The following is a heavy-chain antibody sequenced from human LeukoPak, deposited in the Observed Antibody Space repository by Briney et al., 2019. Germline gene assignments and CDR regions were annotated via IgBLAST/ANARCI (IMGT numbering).Heavy chain of an antibody. V-gene: IGHV1-18*01. CDR2: ISAYNGNT. CDR3: ARVGRFLEWLLWDY. D-gene: IGHD3-3*01. J-gene: IGHJ4*02. CDR1: GYSFTTHG. Sequence: GASVKVSCKASGYSFTTHGISWVRQAPGQGLEWMGWISAYNGNTNYAQKLQGRVTMTTDTSTSTAYMELRSLRSDDTAVYYCARVGRFLEWLLWDYWGQGTLVTVSS.